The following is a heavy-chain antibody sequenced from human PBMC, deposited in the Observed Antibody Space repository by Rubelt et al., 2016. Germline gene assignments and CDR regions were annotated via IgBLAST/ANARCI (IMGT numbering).Heavy chain of an antibody. CDR3: ARDEASSTFDY. Sequence: MGWISAYNGNTNYAQKLQGRVTMTTDTSTSTAYMELRSLRSDDTAVYYCARDEASSTFDYWSQGTLVTVSS. J-gene: IGHJ4*02. V-gene: IGHV1-18*01. CDR2: ISAYNGNT. D-gene: IGHD6-6*01.